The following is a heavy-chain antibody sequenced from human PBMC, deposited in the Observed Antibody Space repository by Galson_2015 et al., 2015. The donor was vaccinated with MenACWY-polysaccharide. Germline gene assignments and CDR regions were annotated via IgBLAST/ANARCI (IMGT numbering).Heavy chain of an antibody. V-gene: IGHV3-33*01. J-gene: IGHJ4*02. CDR1: GFTFRSYG. D-gene: IGHD2-21*02. CDR2: IWYDGSNK. Sequence: SLRLSCAASGFTFRSYGMQWVRQAPGKGLEWATIIWYDGSNKYYADSVKGRFTISRDNSKNTLYLQMNSLRAEDTAVYYCATARGCGGDCYYFDYWGQGTLVAVSS. CDR3: ATARGCGGDCYYFDY.